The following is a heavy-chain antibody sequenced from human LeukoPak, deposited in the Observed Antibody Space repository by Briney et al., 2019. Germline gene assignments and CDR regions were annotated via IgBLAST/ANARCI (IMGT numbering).Heavy chain of an antibody. V-gene: IGHV1-18*01. CDR1: GYTFTSYG. Sequence: ASVKVSRKASGYTFTSYGISWVRQAPGQGLEWMGWISAYNGNTNYAQKLQGRVTMTTDTSTSTAYMELRSLRSDDTAVYYCARERSSGYNDAFDIWGQGTMVTVSS. J-gene: IGHJ3*02. D-gene: IGHD3-22*01. CDR3: ARERSSGYNDAFDI. CDR2: ISAYNGNT.